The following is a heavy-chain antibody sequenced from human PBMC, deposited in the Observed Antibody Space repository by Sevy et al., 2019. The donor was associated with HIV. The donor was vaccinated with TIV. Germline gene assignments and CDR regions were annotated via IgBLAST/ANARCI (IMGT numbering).Heavy chain of an antibody. CDR2: ISWNSGSI. J-gene: IGHJ6*02. CDR3: AKDIRGEYCSSTSCYYYYGMDV. CDR1: GFTFDDYA. Sequence: GGSLRLSCAASGFTFDDYAMHWVRQAPGKGLEWVSGISWNSGSIGYADSVKGRFTISRDNAKNSLYLQMNSLGAEDTALYYCAKDIRGEYCSSTSCYYYYGMDVWGQGTTVTVSS. D-gene: IGHD2-2*01. V-gene: IGHV3-9*01.